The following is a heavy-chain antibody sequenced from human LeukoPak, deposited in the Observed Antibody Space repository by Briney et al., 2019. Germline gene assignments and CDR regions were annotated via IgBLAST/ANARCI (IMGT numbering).Heavy chain of an antibody. D-gene: IGHD4-11*01. CDR3: ARPPSTVTTPESSFDI. Sequence: GSLRLSCAASGFTFSSYAMSWVRQAPGKGLEWVSAISGSGGSTYYADSVKGRFTISRDNSKNTLYLQMNSLRAEDTAVYYCARPPSTVTTPESSFDIWGQGTMVTVSS. CDR1: GFTFSSYA. J-gene: IGHJ3*02. V-gene: IGHV3-23*01. CDR2: ISGSGGST.